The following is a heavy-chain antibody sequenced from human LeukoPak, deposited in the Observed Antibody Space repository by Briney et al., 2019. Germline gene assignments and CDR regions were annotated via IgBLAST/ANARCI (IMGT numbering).Heavy chain of an antibody. CDR2: INQDGSEK. J-gene: IGHJ4*02. V-gene: IGHV3-7*01. D-gene: IGHD6-13*01. Sequence: GGSLRLSCAASGFTFSSYWMSWVRQAPGKGVEWVAHINQDGSEKYYVDSVKGRFTISRDNAKNSLYLQMNSLRAEDTAVYYCARRGGSSSWYLKYYFDYWGQGTLVTVSS. CDR3: ARRGGSSSWYLKYYFDY. CDR1: GFTFSSYW.